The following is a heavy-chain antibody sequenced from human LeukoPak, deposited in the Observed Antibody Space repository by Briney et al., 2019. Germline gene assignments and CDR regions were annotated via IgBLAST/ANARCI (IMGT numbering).Heavy chain of an antibody. CDR1: GGSISRYS. D-gene: IGHD5-12*01. Sequence: KPSESLSLTCTVSGGSISRYSWSWIWQPPGKGLEWIGYIYYSGSTNSNPSLKSRVAISVDTSKNQFSLKVTSVTAADTAIYYCARATRGYSGDDSPYFDYWGQGTLVTVSS. V-gene: IGHV4-59*01. CDR2: IYYSGST. J-gene: IGHJ4*02. CDR3: ARATRGYSGDDSPYFDY.